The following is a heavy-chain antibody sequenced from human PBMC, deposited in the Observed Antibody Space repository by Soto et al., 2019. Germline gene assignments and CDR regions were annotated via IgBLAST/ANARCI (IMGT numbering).Heavy chain of an antibody. Sequence: QVQLQQWGPGLLKPSETLSLTCTVYGGSVIDYYWSWIRQPPGQGLEWIGEINNSGSTNSNPSLKSRITISVDTSKNQSSLKLSSVTAADTAVYYCAGGIGSRSGEWGYWGQGTLVTVSS. CDR3: AGGIGSRSGEWGY. CDR1: GGSVIDYY. J-gene: IGHJ4*02. V-gene: IGHV4-34*01. D-gene: IGHD3-10*01. CDR2: INNSGST.